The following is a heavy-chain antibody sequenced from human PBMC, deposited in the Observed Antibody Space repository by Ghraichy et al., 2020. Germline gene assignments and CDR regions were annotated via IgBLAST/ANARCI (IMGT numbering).Heavy chain of an antibody. CDR2: ISWNSVYI. D-gene: IGHD3-10*01. Sequence: LSLTCAASGFTFSDYAMHWVRQVPGKGLEWVSGISWNSVYIGYADSVKGRFTISRDNANNSLYLQMNSLRTDATALYSCARGDYHGSGDPADYWGQGTLVTVSS. CDR1: GFTFSDYA. V-gene: IGHV3-9*01. CDR3: ARGDYHGSGDPADY. J-gene: IGHJ4*02.